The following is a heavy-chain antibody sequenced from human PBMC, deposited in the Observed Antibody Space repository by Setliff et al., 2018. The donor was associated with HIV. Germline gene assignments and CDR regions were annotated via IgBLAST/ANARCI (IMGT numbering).Heavy chain of an antibody. CDR2: ISAYNGNT. D-gene: IGHD2-2*01. V-gene: IGHV1-18*01. CDR1: GYTFTSYG. J-gene: IGHJ4*02. Sequence: ASVKVSCKASGYTFTSYGISWVRQAPGQGLEWMGWISAYNGNTNYAQKPQGRVTTTTDTSTSTAYMELRSLRSDDTAVYYCARGPPIVVVPAALLTFDYWGQGTLVTVSS. CDR3: ARGPPIVVVPAALLTFDY.